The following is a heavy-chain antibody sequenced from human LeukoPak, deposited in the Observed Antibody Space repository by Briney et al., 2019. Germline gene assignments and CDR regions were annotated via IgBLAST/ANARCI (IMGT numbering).Heavy chain of an antibody. V-gene: IGHV3-23*01. CDR2: ISASAGTT. D-gene: IGHD7-27*01. Sequence: GGSLRLSCAASGSTFANYAMTWVRQAPGKGLEWVSSISASAGTTYYVDSVKGRFTISRDTAKSTLYLQMNSLRADDSAVYYCAKDRPLNWGYYFDSWGQGTLVTVSS. CDR3: AKDRPLNWGYYFDS. CDR1: GSTFANYA. J-gene: IGHJ4*02.